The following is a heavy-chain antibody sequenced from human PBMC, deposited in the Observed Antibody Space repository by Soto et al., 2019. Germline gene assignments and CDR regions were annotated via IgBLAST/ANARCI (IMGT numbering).Heavy chain of an antibody. D-gene: IGHD5-18*01. CDR1: GFTFDDYA. CDR3: AKEGPMYSYGFDY. CDR2: ISWNSAHI. J-gene: IGHJ4*02. V-gene: IGHV3-9*01. Sequence: GGSLRLACAASGFTFDDYAMHWVRQAPGKGLEWVSGISWNSAHIGYADSVKGRFTISRDNAKSSLYLQMNSLRAEDTALYFCAKEGPMYSYGFDYWGQGSLVTVSS.